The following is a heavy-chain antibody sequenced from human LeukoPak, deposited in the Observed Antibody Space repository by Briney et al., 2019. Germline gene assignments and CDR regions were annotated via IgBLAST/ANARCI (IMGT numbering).Heavy chain of an antibody. V-gene: IGHV3-23*01. CDR2: ISGSGSST. J-gene: IGHJ4*02. Sequence: GGSLRLSCAASGFTFSYYTMNWVRQAPGKGLEWVSAISGSGSSTYYADSVKGRFTISRDNSKNTLYLQMNSLRAEDTAVYYCAKVEVDYYDSSGYFDYWGQGTLVTVSS. CDR1: GFTFSYYT. CDR3: AKVEVDYYDSSGYFDY. D-gene: IGHD3-22*01.